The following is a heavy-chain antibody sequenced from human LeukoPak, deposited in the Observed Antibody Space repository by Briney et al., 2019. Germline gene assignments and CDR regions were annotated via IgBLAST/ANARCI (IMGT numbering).Heavy chain of an antibody. V-gene: IGHV3-30*02. J-gene: IGHJ6*03. CDR2: IRYDGSNK. CDR1: GFTFSSYG. Sequence: GGSLRLSCAASGFTFSSYGMHWVRQAPGKGLEWVAFIRYDGSNKYYADSVKGRFTISRDNSKNTLYLQMNSLRAEDTAVYYCANGGLYDFWSGRSGREDYYYMDVWGKGTTVTVSS. D-gene: IGHD3-3*01. CDR3: ANGGLYDFWSGRSGREDYYYMDV.